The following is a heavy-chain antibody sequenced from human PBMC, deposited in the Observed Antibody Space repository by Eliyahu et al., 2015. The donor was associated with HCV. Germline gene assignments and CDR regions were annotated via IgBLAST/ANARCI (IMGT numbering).Heavy chain of an antibody. CDR1: GFXFSXHY. J-gene: IGHJ3*02. CDR3: ASRYCSGGSCSDAFDI. CDR2: IRNKATSYST. D-gene: IGHD2-15*01. Sequence: EVQLVESGGGLVQPGGSLRLSCAAAGFXFSXHYXDWVRQAPGKGLEWVGRIRNKATSYSTTYAAXVNGRFTISRDDSKTSLYLRMNSLKTEDTAVYYCASRYCSGGSCSDAFDIWGQGTMVTVSS. V-gene: IGHV3-72*01.